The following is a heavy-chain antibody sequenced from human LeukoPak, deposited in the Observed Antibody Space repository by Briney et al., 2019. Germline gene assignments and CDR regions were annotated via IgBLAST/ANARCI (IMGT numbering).Heavy chain of an antibody. D-gene: IGHD3-10*01. CDR1: GGSISSSSYY. CDR3: ARSSLTMIRGAAHWFDP. J-gene: IGHJ5*02. V-gene: IGHV4-39*07. Sequence: PSETLSLTCTVSGGSISSSSYYWGWIRQPPGKGLEWIGSIYYSGSTYYNPSLKSRVTISVDTSKNQFSLTLSSVTAADTAVYYCARSSLTMIRGAAHWFDPWGQGTLVTVSS. CDR2: IYYSGST.